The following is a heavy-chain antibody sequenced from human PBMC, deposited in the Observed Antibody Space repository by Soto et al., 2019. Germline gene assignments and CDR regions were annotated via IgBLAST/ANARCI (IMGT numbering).Heavy chain of an antibody. J-gene: IGHJ4*02. Sequence: QLLESGPGLVKPSQTLSLTCTVSGGSISSGGYYWSWIRQHPGKGLEWIGYIYYSGSTYYNPSLKSRVTISVDTSKNQFSLKLSSVTAADTAVYYCARYSAVRGYSYGLDYWGQGTLVTVSS. CDR2: IYYSGST. CDR1: GGSISSGGYY. V-gene: IGHV4-31*03. D-gene: IGHD5-18*01. CDR3: ARYSAVRGYSYGLDY.